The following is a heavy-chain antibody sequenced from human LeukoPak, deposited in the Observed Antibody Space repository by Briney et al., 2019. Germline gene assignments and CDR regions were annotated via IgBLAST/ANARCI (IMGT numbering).Heavy chain of an antibody. D-gene: IGHD3-10*01. CDR1: GGTFSSYA. CDR2: IIPIFGTA. Sequence: ASVKVSCKASGGTFSSYAISWVRQAPGQGLEWMGGIIPIFGTANYAQKFQGRVTITADESTSTAYMELSSLRSEDTAVYYCARADGRMDGSGSYYNRYYYGMDVWGKGTTVTVSS. CDR3: ARADGRMDGSGSYYNRYYYGMDV. J-gene: IGHJ6*04. V-gene: IGHV1-69*13.